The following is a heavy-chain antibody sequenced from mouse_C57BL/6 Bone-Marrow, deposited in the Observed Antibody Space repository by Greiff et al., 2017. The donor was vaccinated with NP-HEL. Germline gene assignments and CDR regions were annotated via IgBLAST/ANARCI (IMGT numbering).Heavy chain of an antibody. CDR2: ISSGGSYT. Sequence: EVKVVESGGDLVKPGGSLKLSCAASGFTFSSYGMSWVRQTPDKRLEWVATISSGGSYTYYPDSVKGRFTISRDNAKNTLYLQMSSLKSEDTAMYYCARDDGNYAWFAYWGQGTLVTVSA. CDR3: ARDDGNYAWFAY. J-gene: IGHJ3*01. D-gene: IGHD2-3*01. CDR1: GFTFSSYG. V-gene: IGHV5-6*01.